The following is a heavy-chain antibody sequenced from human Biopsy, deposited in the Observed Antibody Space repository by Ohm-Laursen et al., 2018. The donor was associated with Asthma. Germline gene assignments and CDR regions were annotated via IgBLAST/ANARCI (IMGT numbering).Heavy chain of an antibody. CDR2: IAWDGINS. J-gene: IGHJ4*02. Sequence: SLRLSCAASGFTFSTYGMHWVRQAPGKGLEWVAYIAWDGINSYYADSVKGRFTISRDNSRNTLYLQKNSLRADDTAVYYCARAGTHIEDWGQGTLVTVSS. CDR3: ARAGTHIED. V-gene: IGHV3-30*03. D-gene: IGHD2-15*01. CDR1: GFTFSTYG.